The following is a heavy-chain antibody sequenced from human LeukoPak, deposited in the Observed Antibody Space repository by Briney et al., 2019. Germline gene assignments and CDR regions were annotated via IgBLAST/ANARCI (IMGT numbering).Heavy chain of an antibody. J-gene: IGHJ4*02. CDR2: IKQDGSEK. V-gene: IGHV3-7*03. CDR1: GFTFNSYW. CDR3: ARRRTDYFDY. Sequence: GGSLRLSCAASGFTFNSYWMSWVRQAPGKGLEWVANIKQDGSEKYYVDSVKGRFTISRDNAKNSLYQQMNSLRAEDTAVYYCARRRTDYFDYWGQGTLVTVSS.